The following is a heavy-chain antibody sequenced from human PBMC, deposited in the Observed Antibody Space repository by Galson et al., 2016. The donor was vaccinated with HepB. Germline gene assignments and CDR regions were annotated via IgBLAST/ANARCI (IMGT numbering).Heavy chain of an antibody. J-gene: IGHJ6*03. CDR1: GFTFSLYG. CDR3: ARDNYYGSGSPHYMDV. V-gene: IGHV3-33*01. CDR2: ISYDGSNK. D-gene: IGHD3-10*01. Sequence: SLRLSCAASGFTFSLYGMHWVRQAPGKGLEWVAVISYDGSNKYYADSVKGRFTISRDNSKNTLYLQMNDLRAEDTAVYYCARDNYYGSGSPHYMDVWGRGTTVTVSS.